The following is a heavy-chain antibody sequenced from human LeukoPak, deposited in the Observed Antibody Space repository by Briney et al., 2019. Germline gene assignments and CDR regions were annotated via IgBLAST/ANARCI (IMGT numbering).Heavy chain of an antibody. CDR3: ATDLGPYYYDSSGYYSTDT. D-gene: IGHD3-22*01. J-gene: IGHJ5*02. Sequence: ASVKVSCKVSGYTLTELSMHWVRQAPGKGLEWMGGFDPEDGETIYAQKFQGRVTMAEDTSTDTAYMELSSLRPEDTAVYYCATDLGPYYYDSSGYYSTDTWGQGTLVTVSS. V-gene: IGHV1-24*01. CDR1: GYTLTELS. CDR2: FDPEDGET.